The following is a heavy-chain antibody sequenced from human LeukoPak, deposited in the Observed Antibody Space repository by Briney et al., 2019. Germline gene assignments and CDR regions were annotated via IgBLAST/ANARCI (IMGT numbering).Heavy chain of an antibody. D-gene: IGHD3-10*01. CDR1: GFTFSDYY. CDR2: ISSSGSTI. CDR3: ARDPIPRPYKYYYYYMDV. V-gene: IGHV3-11*01. Sequence: PGGSLRLSCAASGFTFSDYYMSWIRQAPGKGLEWVSYISSSGSTIYYADSVKGRFTISRDNAKNSLYLQMNSLRAEDTAVYYCARDPIPRPYKYYYYYMDVWGKGTTVTVSS. J-gene: IGHJ6*03.